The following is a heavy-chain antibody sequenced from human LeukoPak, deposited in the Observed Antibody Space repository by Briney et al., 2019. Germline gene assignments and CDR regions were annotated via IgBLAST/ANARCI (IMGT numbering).Heavy chain of an antibody. V-gene: IGHV3-11*01. J-gene: IGHJ6*03. Sequence: GGSLRLSCAASGFTFSDYYMSWIRQAPGKGLEWVSYISSSGSTIYYADSVKGRFTISRDNAKNSLYLQMNSLRAEDTAVYYCARGRYCSSTGCSNGYYYMDVWGKGTTVTVSS. CDR1: GFTFSDYY. CDR2: ISSSGSTI. D-gene: IGHD2-2*01. CDR3: ARGRYCSSTGCSNGYYYMDV.